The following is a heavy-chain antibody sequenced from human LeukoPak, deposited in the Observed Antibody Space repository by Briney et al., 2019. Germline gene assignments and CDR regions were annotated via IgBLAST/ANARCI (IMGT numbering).Heavy chain of an antibody. J-gene: IGHJ3*02. V-gene: IGHV3-13*01. CDR3: ARGSRWFGSDFDI. CDR1: GFTFSSYD. D-gene: IGHD6-13*01. Sequence: PGGSLRLSCAASGFTFSSYDMHWVRQVTGKGLEWVSSIGTTGDTHYLGSVKGRFTISRENAKNSVYLQMSTLGAGDTALYYCARGSRWFGSDFDIWGDGTMVTVAS. CDR2: IGTTGDT.